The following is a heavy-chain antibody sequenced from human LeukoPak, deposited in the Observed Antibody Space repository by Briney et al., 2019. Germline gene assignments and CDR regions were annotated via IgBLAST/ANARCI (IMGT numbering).Heavy chain of an antibody. Sequence: PGGSLRLSCAASGFIVSSNYMSWVRQAPGKGLEWVSVIYSGGSTYYADSVKGRFTISRDNSKNTPYLQMNSLRAEDTAVYHCARGDYFDYWGQGTLVTVSS. V-gene: IGHV3-53*01. CDR1: GFIVSSNY. J-gene: IGHJ4*02. CDR2: IYSGGST. CDR3: ARGDYFDY.